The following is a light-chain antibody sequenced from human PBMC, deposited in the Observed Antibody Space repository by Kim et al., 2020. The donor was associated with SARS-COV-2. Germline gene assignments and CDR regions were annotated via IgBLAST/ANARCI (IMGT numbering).Light chain of an antibody. V-gene: IGLV3-19*01. Sequence: VGLVQTVRITCQGDSLRSYYATWYQQKPGQAPILVIYGKTNRPSGIPDRFSGSSSGNTASLTITGTQAGDEADYYCNSRDNNDNVVFGGGTQLTVL. CDR1: SLRSYY. CDR3: NSRDNNDNVV. CDR2: GKT. J-gene: IGLJ2*01.